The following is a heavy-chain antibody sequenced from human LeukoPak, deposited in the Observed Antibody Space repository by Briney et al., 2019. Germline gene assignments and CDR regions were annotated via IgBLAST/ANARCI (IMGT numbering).Heavy chain of an antibody. J-gene: IGHJ3*02. CDR2: IYPGDSDT. CDR3: ARYAKGGASTTDAFDI. Sequence: GESLKISCKGSGYSFTSYWIGWVRQMPGKGLEWMGIIYPGDSDTRYSPSFQGQVTISADKSISTAYLQWSSLKASDTAMYYCARYAKGGASTTDAFDIWGQGTMVTVSS. V-gene: IGHV5-51*01. CDR1: GYSFTSYW. D-gene: IGHD2-21*01.